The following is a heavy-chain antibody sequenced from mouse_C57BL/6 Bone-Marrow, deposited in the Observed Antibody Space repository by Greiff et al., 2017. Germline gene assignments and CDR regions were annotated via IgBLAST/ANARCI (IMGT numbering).Heavy chain of an antibody. CDR3: AREDYGQYYAMDY. D-gene: IGHD1-1*01. V-gene: IGHV14-2*01. CDR1: GFNIKDYY. J-gene: IGHJ4*01. CDR2: IDPEDGET. Sequence: VHVKQSGAELVKPGASVKLSCTASGFNIKDYYMHWVKQRAEQGLEWIGRIDPEDGETKYAPKFQGKATITADTSSNTAYLQLSSLTSEDTAVYYCAREDYGQYYAMDYWGQGTSVTVSS.